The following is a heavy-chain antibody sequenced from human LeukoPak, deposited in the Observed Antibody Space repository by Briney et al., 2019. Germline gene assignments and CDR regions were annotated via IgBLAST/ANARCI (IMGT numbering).Heavy chain of an antibody. J-gene: IGHJ1*01. V-gene: IGHV4-59*01. CDR3: ARSGIAAAGQGHFQH. CDR1: GGSISSYY. CDR2: IYYSGST. Sequence: SETLSLTCTVSGGSISSYYWSWIRQPPGKGLEWIGYIYYSGSTNYNPSLKSRVTISVDTSKNQFSLKLSSVTAADTAVYYCARSGIAAAGQGHFQHWGLGTLVTVSS. D-gene: IGHD6-13*01.